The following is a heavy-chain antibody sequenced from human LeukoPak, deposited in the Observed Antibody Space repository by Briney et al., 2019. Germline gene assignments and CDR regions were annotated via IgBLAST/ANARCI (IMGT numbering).Heavy chain of an antibody. J-gene: IGHJ4*02. CDR2: IYPGDSDT. CDR1: GYTFTSYW. V-gene: IGHV5-51*01. Sequence: GASVKVSCKASGYTFTSYWIGWVRQMPGKGLEWMGIIYPGDSDTRYSPSFQGQVTISADKSISTAYLQWSSLKASDTAMYYCARQGSYDYVWGNWGQGTLVTVSS. CDR3: ARQGSYDYVWGN. D-gene: IGHD3-16*01.